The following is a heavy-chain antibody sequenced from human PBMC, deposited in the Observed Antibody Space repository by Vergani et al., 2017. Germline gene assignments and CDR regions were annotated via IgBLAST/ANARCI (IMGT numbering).Heavy chain of an antibody. CDR1: GDSITSRLDY. CDR3: ARDGGEYDKDALDV. V-gene: IGHV4-39*02. J-gene: IGHJ3*01. Sequence: QVRLQESGPGLVKPSETLSLTCSVSGDSITSRLDYWGWIRQTPGKGLEWIGSMYHSGTTYYNPSLKSRATLSVDTSKNQISLQVTSVTAADTAVYYCARDGGEYDKDALDVWGQGTKVTVTS. D-gene: IGHD2-21*01. CDR2: MYHSGTT.